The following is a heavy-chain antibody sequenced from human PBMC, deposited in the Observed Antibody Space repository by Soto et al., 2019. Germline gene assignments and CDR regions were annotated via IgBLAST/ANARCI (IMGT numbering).Heavy chain of an antibody. CDR1: GGSFSGYY. Sequence: SETLSLTCAVYGGSFSGYYWSWIRQPPGKGLEWIGEINHSGSTNYNPSLKSRVTISVDTSKNQFSLKLSSVTAADTAVYYCARVSLVDTAMQGYYFDYWGQGTLVTVSS. J-gene: IGHJ4*02. CDR3: ARVSLVDTAMQGYYFDY. V-gene: IGHV4-34*01. CDR2: INHSGST. D-gene: IGHD5-18*01.